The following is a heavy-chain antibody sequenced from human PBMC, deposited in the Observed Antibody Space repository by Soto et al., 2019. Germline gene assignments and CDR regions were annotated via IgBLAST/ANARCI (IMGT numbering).Heavy chain of an antibody. CDR3: AHVYWAASGTRYYFDY. CDR2: IYWDDDN. V-gene: IGHV2-5*02. CDR1: GFSFSTDGMG. J-gene: IGHJ4*02. Sequence: QITLKESGPTLVKPTQTLTLTCTFSGFSFSTDGMGVGWIRQPPGKALEWLALIYWDDDNRFSPSLKSRLTITKDGSRNQVVLTLTNMDPADTGTYYCAHVYWAASGTRYYFDYWGQGTLVTVSS. D-gene: IGHD1-7*01.